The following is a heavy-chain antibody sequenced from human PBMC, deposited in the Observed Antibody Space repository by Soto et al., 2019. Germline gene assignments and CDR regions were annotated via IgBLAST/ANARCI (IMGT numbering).Heavy chain of an antibody. CDR2: IKQDGREK. CDR1: GFTFGNYW. Sequence: GGSLRLSCAASGFTFGNYWMSWVRQAPGKGLEWVANIKQDGREKYYVDSVKGRFTISRDNAKNSLYLQMNSLRAEDTAVYYCARDQALYDSSGYYTYWGHGTLVTVSS. J-gene: IGHJ4*01. CDR3: ARDQALYDSSGYYTY. V-gene: IGHV3-7*01. D-gene: IGHD3-22*01.